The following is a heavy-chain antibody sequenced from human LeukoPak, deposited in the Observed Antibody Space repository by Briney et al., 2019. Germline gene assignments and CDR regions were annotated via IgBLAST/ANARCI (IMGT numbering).Heavy chain of an antibody. Sequence: PGESLRLSCAASGFTFDDYAMHWVRQAPGKGLEWVSGISWNSGSIGYADSVKGRFTISRDNAKNSLYLQMNSLRAEDTALYYCAKDIFPYSSRGFYAFDIWGQGTMVTVSS. J-gene: IGHJ3*02. CDR1: GFTFDDYA. V-gene: IGHV3-9*01. D-gene: IGHD6-13*01. CDR3: AKDIFPYSSRGFYAFDI. CDR2: ISWNSGSI.